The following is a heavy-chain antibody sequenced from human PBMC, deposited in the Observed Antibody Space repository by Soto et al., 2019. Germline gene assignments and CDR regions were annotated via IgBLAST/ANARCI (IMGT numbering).Heavy chain of an antibody. CDR1: GYSFTSYW. D-gene: IGHD3-10*01. J-gene: IGHJ6*02. V-gene: IGHV5-51*01. CDR3: ARPSRLFDYGSGISTNYYGMDV. Sequence: PGESLKISCKGSGYSFTSYWIGWVRQMPGKGLEWMGIIYPGDSDTRYSPSFQGQVTISADKSISTAYLQWSSLKASDTAMYYCARPSRLFDYGSGISTNYYGMDVWGQGTTVTVSS. CDR2: IYPGDSDT.